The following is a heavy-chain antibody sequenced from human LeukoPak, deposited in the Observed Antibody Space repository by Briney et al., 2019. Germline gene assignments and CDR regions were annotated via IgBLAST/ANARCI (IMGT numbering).Heavy chain of an antibody. J-gene: IGHJ4*02. Sequence: GGSLRLSCAASGFTFSSYSMNWVRQAPGKGLEWVSSISSSSSYIYYADSVKGRFTISRDNSKNTLYLQMNSLRAEDTAVYYCAKDDYDILTGYSYRLFDYWGQGTLVTVSS. V-gene: IGHV3-21*01. CDR1: GFTFSSYS. D-gene: IGHD3-9*01. CDR2: ISSSSSYI. CDR3: AKDDYDILTGYSYRLFDY.